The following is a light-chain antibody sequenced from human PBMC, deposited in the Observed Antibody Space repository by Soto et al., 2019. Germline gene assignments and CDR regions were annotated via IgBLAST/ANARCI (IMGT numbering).Light chain of an antibody. V-gene: IGKV3-20*01. CDR3: QQYASSPYT. Sequence: EIVMTQSPATLAGSPGETVTLSCRASQSVSTSLAWYQQKPGQAPRLLIYGASRRATGIPDRFSGRESGTDFTLTITTLEPEDSAVYFCQQYASSPYTFGQGTKVDIK. CDR2: GAS. CDR1: QSVSTS. J-gene: IGKJ2*01.